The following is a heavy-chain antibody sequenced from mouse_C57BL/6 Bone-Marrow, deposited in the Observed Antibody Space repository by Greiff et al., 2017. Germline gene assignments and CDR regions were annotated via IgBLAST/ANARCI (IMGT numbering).Heavy chain of an antibody. Sequence: EVKLQQSGPGLVKPSQSLSLTCSVTGYSITSGYYWNWIRQFPGNKLEWMGYISYDGSNNYNPSLKNRISITRDTSKNQFFLKLNSVTTEDTATYYCARDGDYGSSYGAFDYWGQGTTLTVSS. V-gene: IGHV3-6*01. CDR2: ISYDGSN. CDR1: GYSITSGYY. D-gene: IGHD1-1*01. CDR3: ARDGDYGSSYGAFDY. J-gene: IGHJ2*01.